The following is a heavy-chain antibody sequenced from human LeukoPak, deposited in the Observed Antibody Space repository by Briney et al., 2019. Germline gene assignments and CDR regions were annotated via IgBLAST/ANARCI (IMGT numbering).Heavy chain of an antibody. CDR1: GDSISSSGDY. Sequence: SETLSLTCTVSGDSISSSGDYWGWIRQPPGKGLEWIGSIYYSGSTYYNPSLKSRVTISVDTSKNQFSLKLSSVTAADTAVYYCARETYYGSGSYYNEDAFDIWGQGAMVTVSS. CDR2: IYYSGST. V-gene: IGHV4-39*07. J-gene: IGHJ3*02. D-gene: IGHD3-10*01. CDR3: ARETYYGSGSYYNEDAFDI.